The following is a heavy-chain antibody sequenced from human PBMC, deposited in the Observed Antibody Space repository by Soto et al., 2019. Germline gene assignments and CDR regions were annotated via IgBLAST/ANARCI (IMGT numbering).Heavy chain of an antibody. J-gene: IGHJ6*02. Sequence: SVKVSCKASGGTFSSYAISWVRQAPGQGLEWMGGIIPIFGTANYAQKFQGRVTITADESTSTAYMELSSLRSEDTAVYYCARYYCSGGSCYSQGMDYYYGMDVWGQGTTVTVSS. CDR1: GGTFSSYA. CDR2: IIPIFGTA. D-gene: IGHD2-15*01. V-gene: IGHV1-69*13. CDR3: ARYYCSGGSCYSQGMDYYYGMDV.